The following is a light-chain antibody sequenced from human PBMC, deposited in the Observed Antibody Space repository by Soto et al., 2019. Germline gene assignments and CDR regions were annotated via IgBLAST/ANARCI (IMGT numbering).Light chain of an antibody. CDR1: QSVSSSY. CDR2: GAS. J-gene: IGKJ3*01. V-gene: IGKV3-20*01. CDR3: QKYNSAPFT. Sequence: EIVLTQSPGTLSLSPGERATLSCRASQSVSSSYLAWYQQNPGQAPRLLIYGASSRATGIPDRFSGSGSGTDFTLTISRLEPEDFATYYCQKYNSAPFTFGPGTKVDIK.